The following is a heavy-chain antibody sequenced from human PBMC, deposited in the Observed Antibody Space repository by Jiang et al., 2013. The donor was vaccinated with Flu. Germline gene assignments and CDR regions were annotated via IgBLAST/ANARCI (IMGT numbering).Heavy chain of an antibody. V-gene: IGHV6-1*01. CDR3: ARGRRDYYAMDV. D-gene: IGHD2-21*01. CDR2: TYYRSKSYN. J-gene: IGHJ6*02. Sequence: VSSNSAAWNWIRQSPSRGLEWLGRTYYRSKSYNEYAVSVKSRITINPDTSKNQFSLQLNSVTPEDTAVYYCARGRRDYYAMDVWGQGTTVTVSS. CDR1: VSSNSAA.